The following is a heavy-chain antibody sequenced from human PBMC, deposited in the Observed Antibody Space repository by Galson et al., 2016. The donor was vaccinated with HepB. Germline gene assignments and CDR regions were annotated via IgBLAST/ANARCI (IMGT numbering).Heavy chain of an antibody. Sequence: SLRLSCAASGFTVSNNYMSWVRQPPGKGLEWVSLIYSGGGPLYADSVKGRSTISSDNSKNTLYLQMNSLRAEDTAVYYCARDGNADSPWGPGTLVTVSS. CDR1: GFTVSNNY. CDR3: ARDGNADSP. D-gene: IGHD4-23*01. V-gene: IGHV3-53*01. CDR2: IYSGGGP. J-gene: IGHJ5*02.